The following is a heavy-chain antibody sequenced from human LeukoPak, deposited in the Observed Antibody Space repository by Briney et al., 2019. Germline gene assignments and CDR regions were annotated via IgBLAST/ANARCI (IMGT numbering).Heavy chain of an antibody. J-gene: IGHJ4*02. V-gene: IGHV3-23*01. D-gene: IGHD2-21*02. Sequence: GGSLRLSCAASGFTFSSYAMSWVRQAPGKGLEWVSAISGSGGSTYYADSVKGRFTFSRDNSKNTLYLQMNSLRAEDTAVYYCAKDRSAYCGGDCYSDYWGQGTLVTVSS. CDR1: GFTFSSYA. CDR3: AKDRSAYCGGDCYSDY. CDR2: ISGSGGST.